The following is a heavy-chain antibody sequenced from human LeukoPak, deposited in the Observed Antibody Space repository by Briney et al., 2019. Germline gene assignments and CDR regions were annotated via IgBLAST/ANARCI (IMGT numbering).Heavy chain of an antibody. CDR3: AKARHYYDSSGYPAYFDY. CDR2: ISGSGGST. CDR1: GFTFSSYA. Sequence: GGSLRLSCAGSGFTFSSYAMSWVRQAPGKGLEWVSAISGSGGSTYDADSVKGRFTISRDNSKNTLYLQMNSLRAEDTAVYYCAKARHYYDSSGYPAYFDYWGQGTLVTVSS. D-gene: IGHD3-22*01. J-gene: IGHJ4*02. V-gene: IGHV3-23*01.